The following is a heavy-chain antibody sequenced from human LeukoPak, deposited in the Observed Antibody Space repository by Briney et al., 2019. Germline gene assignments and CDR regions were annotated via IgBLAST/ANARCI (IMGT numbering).Heavy chain of an antibody. CDR3: ARSAGYAQNWFDP. D-gene: IGHD3-16*01. CDR2: INPNSGGT. V-gene: IGHV1-2*02. Sequence: ASVKVSCKASGYTFTGYYMHWVRQAPGQGLEWMGWINPNSGGTNYAQKFQGRVTMTRDTSISTAYMELSRPRSDDTAVYYCARSAGYAQNWFDPWGQGTLVTVSS. J-gene: IGHJ5*02. CDR1: GYTFTGYY.